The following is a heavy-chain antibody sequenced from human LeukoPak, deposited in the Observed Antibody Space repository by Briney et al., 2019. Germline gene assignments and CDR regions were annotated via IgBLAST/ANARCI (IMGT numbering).Heavy chain of an antibody. Sequence: GGSLRLSCAASGFTFSSYSMNWVRQAPGKGLEWVSSISSSSSYIYYADSVKGRFTISRDNAKNSLYLQMNSLRAEDTAVYYCARDWDRGSSSSGMDYWGQGTLVTVSS. J-gene: IGHJ4*02. V-gene: IGHV3-21*01. CDR3: ARDWDRGSSSSGMDY. CDR2: ISSSSSYI. CDR1: GFTFSSYS. D-gene: IGHD6-6*01.